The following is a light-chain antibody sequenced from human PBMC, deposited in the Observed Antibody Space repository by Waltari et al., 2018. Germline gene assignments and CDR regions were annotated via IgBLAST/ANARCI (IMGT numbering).Light chain of an antibody. V-gene: IGLV2-8*01. Sequence: QSALTQPPSASGSPGQSVTISCTGTSSDVGGFNYVSWYQHHPGRAPKVIIYGVTKRPSGGPDRFSGSKSDNTASRTISGLQAEDEADYYCSSHAGNNNFVFGVGTKVSVL. J-gene: IGLJ1*01. CDR1: SSDVGGFNY. CDR3: SSHAGNNNFV. CDR2: GVT.